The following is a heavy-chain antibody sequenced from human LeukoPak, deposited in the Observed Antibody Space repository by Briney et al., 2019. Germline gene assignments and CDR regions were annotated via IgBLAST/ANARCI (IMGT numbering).Heavy chain of an antibody. J-gene: IGHJ6*03. CDR3: ARYGSGSYVWGGDYYYYMDV. Sequence: ASVKVSCKASGYTFTGYYIHWVRQAPGQGLEWMGWINPKSGGTNYAQKFQGRVTMTRDTSISTAYMELRSLRSDDTAVYYCARYGSGSYVWGGDYYYYMDVWGKGTTVTISS. D-gene: IGHD3-10*01. V-gene: IGHV1-2*02. CDR1: GYTFTGYY. CDR2: INPKSGGT.